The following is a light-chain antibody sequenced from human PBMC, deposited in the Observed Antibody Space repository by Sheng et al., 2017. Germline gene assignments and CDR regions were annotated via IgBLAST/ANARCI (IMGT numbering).Light chain of an antibody. CDR3: QVWDSRSDQFV. Sequence: SYVLTQPPSVSVAPGKTARITCGGNNIGSKSVHWYQQKPGQAPVLVIXYDTDRPSGIPERFSGSNSGDTATLTISRVEAGDEADYFCQVWDSRSDQFVFGTGTKVTVL. V-gene: IGLV3-21*04. CDR1: NIGSKS. J-gene: IGLJ1*01. CDR2: YDT.